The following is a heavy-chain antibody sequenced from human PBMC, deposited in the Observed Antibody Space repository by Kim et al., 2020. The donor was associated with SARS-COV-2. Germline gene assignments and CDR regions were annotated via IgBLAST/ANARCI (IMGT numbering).Heavy chain of an antibody. CDR2: INHSGST. J-gene: IGHJ4*02. CDR3: ARGQHIVVVTAIRPIYFDY. Sequence: SETLSLTCAVYGGSFSGYYWSWIRQPPGKGLEWIGEINHSGSTNYNPSLKSRVTISVDTSKNQFSLKLSSVTAADTAVYYCARGQHIVVVTAIRPIYFDYWGQGTRVTVSS. D-gene: IGHD2-21*02. V-gene: IGHV4-34*01. CDR1: GGSFSGYY.